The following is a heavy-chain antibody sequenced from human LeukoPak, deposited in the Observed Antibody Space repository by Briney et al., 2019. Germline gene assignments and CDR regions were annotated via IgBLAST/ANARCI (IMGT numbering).Heavy chain of an antibody. V-gene: IGHV1-69*05. Sequence: VASVKVSCKASGGTFSSYAISWVRQAPGQGLEWMGGIIPIFGTANYAQKFQGRVTITTDESTSTAYMELSSLRSEDTAVYYCARVLLRGYSYGATYALDYWGQGTLVTVSS. CDR1: GGTFSSYA. CDR3: ARVLLRGYSYGATYALDY. D-gene: IGHD5-18*01. J-gene: IGHJ4*02. CDR2: IIPIFGTA.